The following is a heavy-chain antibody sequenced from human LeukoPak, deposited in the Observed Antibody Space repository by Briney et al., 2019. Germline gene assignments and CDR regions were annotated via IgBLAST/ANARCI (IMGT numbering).Heavy chain of an antibody. V-gene: IGHV4-59*08. J-gene: IGHJ4*02. CDR1: GVSISSYY. CDR2: IYYSGST. CDR3: ARQQYSSGWTYYFDY. D-gene: IGHD6-19*01. Sequence: SQTLSLTCTVSGVSISSYYWSWIRQPPGKGLEWIGYIYYSGSTNYNPSLKSRVTISVDTSKNQFSLKLSSVSAADTAVYYCARQQYSSGWTYYFDYWGQGTLVTVSS.